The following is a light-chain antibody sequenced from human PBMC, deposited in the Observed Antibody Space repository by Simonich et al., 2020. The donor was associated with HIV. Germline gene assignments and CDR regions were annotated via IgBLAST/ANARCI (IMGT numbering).Light chain of an antibody. Sequence: DIVMTQSPESLAVSLGERATINCKSSQSILKRSNNKNYLAWYQQKAGQPPKLLIDWASTRESGVPDRFSASGSGTDFTLTISSLQAEDVAVYYCQQYYSTPISFGQGTRLEIK. CDR3: QQYYSTPIS. V-gene: IGKV4-1*01. CDR2: WAS. J-gene: IGKJ5*01. CDR1: QSILKRSNNKNY.